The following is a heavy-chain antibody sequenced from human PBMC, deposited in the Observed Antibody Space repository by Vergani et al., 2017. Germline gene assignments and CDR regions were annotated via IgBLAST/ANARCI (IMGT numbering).Heavy chain of an antibody. J-gene: IGHJ6*02. V-gene: IGHV3-15*01. D-gene: IGHD6-13*01. CDR1: GFTFSNAW. CDR2: IKSKTDGGTT. Sequence: EVQLVESGGGLVKPGGSLRLSCAASGFTFSNAWMSWVRQAPGKGLEWVGRIKSKTDGGTTDYAAPVKGRFTISRDDSKNTLYLQMNSLKTEDTAVYYCTTGGSSWYTYYYYYGMDVWGQGTRVTVSS. CDR3: TTGGSSWYTYYYYYGMDV.